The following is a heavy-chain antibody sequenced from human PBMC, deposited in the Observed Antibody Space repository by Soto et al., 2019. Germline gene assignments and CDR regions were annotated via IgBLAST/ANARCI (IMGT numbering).Heavy chain of an antibody. CDR2: INPNSGGT. Sequence: GASVKVSCKASGYTFTGYYMHWVRQAPGQGLEWMGWINPNSGGTNYAQKLQGWVTMTRDTSISTAYMELSRLRSDDTAVYYCARDSFGYSYGYFDYWGQGTLVTVSS. CDR3: ARDSFGYSYGYFDY. D-gene: IGHD5-18*01. CDR1: GYTFTGYY. J-gene: IGHJ4*02. V-gene: IGHV1-2*04.